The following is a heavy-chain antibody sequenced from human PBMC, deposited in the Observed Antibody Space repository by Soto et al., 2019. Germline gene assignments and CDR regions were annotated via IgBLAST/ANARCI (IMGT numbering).Heavy chain of an antibody. V-gene: IGHV1-18*01. CDR3: ARSPYTNSWYYFDY. D-gene: IGHD6-13*01. J-gene: IGHJ4*02. CDR1: GYTFTMYG. CDR2: ISTYNGNT. Sequence: QVQLVQSGAEVKKPGASVKVSCKTSGYTFTMYGISWVRQAPEQGLEWMGRISTYNGNTNSAQKFQGRVTMTTDTSTSTAYMELRSLRSDDTAVYYCARSPYTNSWYYFDYWGQGTLVTVSS.